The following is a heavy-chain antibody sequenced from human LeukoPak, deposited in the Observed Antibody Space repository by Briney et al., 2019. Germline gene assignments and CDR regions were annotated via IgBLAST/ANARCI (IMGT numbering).Heavy chain of an antibody. V-gene: IGHV3-23*01. CDR3: AKNRYNWNSLDY. D-gene: IGHD1-7*01. J-gene: IGHJ4*02. CDR2: ISGSGGST. Sequence: GGSLRLSCAAFGFTFSSYAMSWVRQAPGKGLEWVSAISGSGGSTYYADSVKGRFTISRDNSKNTLYLQMNSLRAKDTAVYYCAKNRYNWNSLDYWGQGTLVTVSS. CDR1: GFTFSSYA.